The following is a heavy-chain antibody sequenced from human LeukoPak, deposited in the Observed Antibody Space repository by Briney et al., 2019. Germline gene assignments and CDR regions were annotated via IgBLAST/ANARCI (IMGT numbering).Heavy chain of an antibody. Sequence: SVKVSCKASGGTFSSYAISWVRQAPGQGLEWMGRIIPILGIANYAQKFQGRVTITADKSTSTAYMELSSLRSEDTAVYYCARGRAYYYDSSEAFDVWGQGTMVTVSS. D-gene: IGHD3-22*01. CDR1: GGTFSSYA. J-gene: IGHJ3*01. CDR3: ARGRAYYYDSSEAFDV. V-gene: IGHV1-69*04. CDR2: IIPILGIA.